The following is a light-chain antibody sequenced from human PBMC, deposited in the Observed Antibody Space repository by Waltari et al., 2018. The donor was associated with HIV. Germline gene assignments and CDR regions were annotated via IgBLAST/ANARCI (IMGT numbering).Light chain of an antibody. CDR1: SSDVGGYNY. Sequence: QSALTQPPSASGSPGQSVTLSCTGTSSDVGGYNYVSWHQQHPGKAPKLMIYDVIKRPSGVPDRFSGSKSGNTASLTVSGLLPEDEADYYCSSHAGSKVVFGGGTRLTVL. CDR3: SSHAGSKVV. V-gene: IGLV2-8*01. CDR2: DVI. J-gene: IGLJ2*01.